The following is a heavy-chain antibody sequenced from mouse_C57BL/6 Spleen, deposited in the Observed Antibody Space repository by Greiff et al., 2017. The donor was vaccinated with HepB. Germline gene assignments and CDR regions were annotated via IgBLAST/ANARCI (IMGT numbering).Heavy chain of an antibody. D-gene: IGHD1-1*01. CDR3: ARQRDSITTVVAYYFDY. CDR2: ISSGGSYT. V-gene: IGHV5-6*01. Sequence: EVKLVESGGDLVKPGGSLKLSCAASGFTFSSYGMSWVRQTPDKRLEWVATISSGGSYTYYPDSVKGRFTISRDNAKNTLYLQMSSLKSEDTAMYYCARQRDSITTVVAYYFDYWGQGTTLTVSS. J-gene: IGHJ2*01. CDR1: GFTFSSYG.